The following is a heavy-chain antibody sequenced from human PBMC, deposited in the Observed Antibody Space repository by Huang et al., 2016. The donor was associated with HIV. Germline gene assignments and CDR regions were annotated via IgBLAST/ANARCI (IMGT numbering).Heavy chain of an antibody. V-gene: IGHV1-69*01. CDR3: ASQNTYIAAAAHYGMDV. CDR1: GGTFSRYA. Sequence: QVQLVQSGAEVKKPGSSVKVSCKASGGTFSRYAISWVRQAPGQGLEWRGWIIPILGTANYAQKFQGRVTITADESASTAYMELSSLRSEDTAVYYCASQNTYIAAAAHYGMDVWGQGTTVTVSS. D-gene: IGHD6-13*01. J-gene: IGHJ6*02. CDR2: IIPILGTA.